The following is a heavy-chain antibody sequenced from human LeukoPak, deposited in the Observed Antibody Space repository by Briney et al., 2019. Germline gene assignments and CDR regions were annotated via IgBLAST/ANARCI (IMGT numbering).Heavy chain of an antibody. V-gene: IGHV4-59*01. CDR3: ASETSSGWYGLGC. CDR2: IYYSGST. Sequence: PSETLSLTCIVSGGSISSYYWSWIRQPPGKGLEWIGYIYYSGSTNYNPSLKSRVTISVDTSKNQFSLRLSSVTAADTAVYYCASETSSGWYGLGCWGQGTLVTVSS. J-gene: IGHJ4*02. D-gene: IGHD6-19*01. CDR1: GGSISSYY.